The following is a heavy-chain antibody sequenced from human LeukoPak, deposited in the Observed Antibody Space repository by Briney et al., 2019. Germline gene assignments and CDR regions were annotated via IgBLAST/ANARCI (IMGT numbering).Heavy chain of an antibody. CDR3: ARVSGSYPDAFDI. V-gene: IGHV4-39*01. CDR2: IFYSGST. CDR1: GGSISSSGYY. Sequence: SETLSLTCTVSGGSISSSGYYWGWIRQPPGKGLEWIGSIFYSGSTYYNPSLKSRVTISVDTSKNQFSLKLSSVTAADTAVYYCARVSGSYPDAFDIWGQGTMVTVSS. D-gene: IGHD1-26*01. J-gene: IGHJ3*02.